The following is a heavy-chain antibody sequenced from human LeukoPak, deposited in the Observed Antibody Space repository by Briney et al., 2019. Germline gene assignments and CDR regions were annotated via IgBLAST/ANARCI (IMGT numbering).Heavy chain of an antibody. CDR1: GYSISGGYY. V-gene: IGHV4-38-2*01. Sequence: SETLSLTCAVSGYSISGGYYWAWIRQPPGKGLEWIGTIYHSGSTYYNPSLKSRVTISVDTSKKQFSLRLSSVTAADTAVYYCARGSSRVTIFGVALNWLDSWGQGNLVTVSS. CDR3: ARGSSRVTIFGVALNWLDS. J-gene: IGHJ5*01. D-gene: IGHD3-3*01. CDR2: IYHSGST.